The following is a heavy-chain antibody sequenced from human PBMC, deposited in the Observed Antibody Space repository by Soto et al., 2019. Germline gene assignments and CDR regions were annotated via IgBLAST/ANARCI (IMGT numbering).Heavy chain of an antibody. CDR1: CGSISSSNW. D-gene: IGHD3-10*01. V-gene: IGHV4-4*02. J-gene: IGHJ6*02. Sequence: SETLSLTCAVSCGSISSSNWWSWVRQPPGKGLEWIGEIYHSGSTNYNPSLKSRVTISVDKSKNQFSLKLSSVTAADTAVYYCARGQNYYGSGSYHYYYYGMDVWGQGTTVTVSS. CDR3: ARGQNYYGSGSYHYYYYGMDV. CDR2: IYHSGST.